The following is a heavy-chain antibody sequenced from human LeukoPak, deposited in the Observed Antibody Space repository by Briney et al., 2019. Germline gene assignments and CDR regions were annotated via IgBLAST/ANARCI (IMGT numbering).Heavy chain of an antibody. CDR3: ARNGYSYGQYYYYYYMDV. CDR2: IYYSGST. J-gene: IGHJ6*03. CDR1: GGSISSSSYY. Sequence: SETLSLTCTVSGGSISSSSYYWGWIRQPPGKGLEWIGSIYYSGSTYYNPSLKSRVTISVDTSKNQFSLKLSSVTAADTAVYYCARNGYSYGQYYYYYYMDVWGKGTTVTVSS. V-gene: IGHV4-39*07. D-gene: IGHD5-18*01.